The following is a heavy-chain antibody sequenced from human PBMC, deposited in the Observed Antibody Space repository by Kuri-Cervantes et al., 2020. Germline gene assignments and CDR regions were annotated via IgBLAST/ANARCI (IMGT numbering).Heavy chain of an antibody. Sequence: GGSLRLSCAASGFTFSSYAMSWVRQAPGKGLEWVSAISGSGGSTYYADSVKGRFTISRDNSEDTMYLQMSSLRADDTAVYYCTKEGYYDSSGLYYYYYYMDVWGKGTTVTVSS. V-gene: IGHV3-23*01. CDR3: TKEGYYDSSGLYYYYYYMDV. D-gene: IGHD3-22*01. J-gene: IGHJ6*03. CDR2: ISGSGGST. CDR1: GFTFSSYA.